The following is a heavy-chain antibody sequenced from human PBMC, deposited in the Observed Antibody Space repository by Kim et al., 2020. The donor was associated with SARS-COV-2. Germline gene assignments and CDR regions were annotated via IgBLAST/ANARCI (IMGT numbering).Heavy chain of an antibody. Sequence: GESLKISCKGSGYSFTNYWIGWVRQMPGKGLEWMGIIYPCDSDTRYSPSLQGQVTISADKSISTAYLQWSSLKASDTAMYYCARHLMASMRGAFDIWGQGTMVTVSS. CDR3: ARHLMASMRGAFDI. V-gene: IGHV5-51*01. CDR2: IYPCDSDT. CDR1: GYSFTNYW. D-gene: IGHD2-8*01. J-gene: IGHJ3*02.